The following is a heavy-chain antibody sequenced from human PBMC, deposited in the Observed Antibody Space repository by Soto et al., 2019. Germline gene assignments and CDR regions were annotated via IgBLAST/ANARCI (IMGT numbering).Heavy chain of an antibody. CDR1: GYSISSGFS. D-gene: IGHD5-12*01. V-gene: IGHV4-38-2*02. CDR2: IDHSGST. CDR3: ARDWGSGYYHFEP. J-gene: IGHJ5*02. Sequence: SETLSLTCAVSGYSISSGFSWGWIRQPPGKGLEWIGSIDHSGSTHYNASLKIRLSISLDTSKNQFSLKLRSVTAADTAVYYCARDWGSGYYHFEPWGQGTLVTGSS.